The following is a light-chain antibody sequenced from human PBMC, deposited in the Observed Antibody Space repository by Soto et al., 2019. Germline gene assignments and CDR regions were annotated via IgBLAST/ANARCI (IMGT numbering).Light chain of an antibody. V-gene: IGLV2-23*02. Sequence: QAVVTQPASVSGSPGQSITISYTGTSSDVGSYNLVSWYQQHPGKAPKLMIYEVSKRPSGVSNRFSGSKSGNTASLTISGLQAEDEADYYCCSYAGSSSYVFGPGTKLTVL. CDR1: SSDVGSYNL. CDR2: EVS. J-gene: IGLJ1*01. CDR3: CSYAGSSSYV.